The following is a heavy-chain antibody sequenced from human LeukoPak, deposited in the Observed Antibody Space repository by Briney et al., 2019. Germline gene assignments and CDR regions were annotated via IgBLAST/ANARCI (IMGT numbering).Heavy chain of an antibody. CDR3: ARIRLYSSSWYVANWFDP. Sequence: SETLSLTCAVYGGSSSGYYWSWIRQPPGKGLEWIGEINHSGSTNYNPSLKSRVTISVDTSKNQFSLKLSSVTAADTAVYYCARIRLYSSSWYVANWFDPWGQGTLVTVSS. D-gene: IGHD6-13*01. J-gene: IGHJ5*02. CDR2: INHSGST. CDR1: GGSSSGYY. V-gene: IGHV4-34*01.